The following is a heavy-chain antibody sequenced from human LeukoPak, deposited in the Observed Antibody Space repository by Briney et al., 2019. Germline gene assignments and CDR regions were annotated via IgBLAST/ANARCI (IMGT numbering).Heavy chain of an antibody. D-gene: IGHD4-17*01. CDR1: GGTFSSYA. J-gene: IGHJ3*02. Sequence: SSVKVSCKASGGTFSSYAIRWVRQAPGQGLEWIGGIIPIFGTANYAQKFQGRVTITADESTSTAYMELSGLRSEDTAVYYCAFPTDYGDPGGAFDIWGQGTMVTVSS. V-gene: IGHV1-69*13. CDR2: IIPIFGTA. CDR3: AFPTDYGDPGGAFDI.